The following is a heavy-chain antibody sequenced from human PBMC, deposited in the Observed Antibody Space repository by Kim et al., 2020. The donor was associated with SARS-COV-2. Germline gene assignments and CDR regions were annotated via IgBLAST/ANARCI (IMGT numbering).Heavy chain of an antibody. CDR1: GFTVSSNY. J-gene: IGHJ6*01. V-gene: IGHV3-66*01. D-gene: IGHD6-19*01. CDR2: IYSGGST. CDR3: ARDGRSSSGWYGPYYYYGMDV. Sequence: GGSLRLSCAASGFTVSSNYMSWVRQAPGKGLEWVSVIYSGGSTYYADSVKGRFTIARDNSKNTLYLQMNSLRAEDTAVYYCARDGRSSSGWYGPYYYYGMDVWGQGTTVTVSS.